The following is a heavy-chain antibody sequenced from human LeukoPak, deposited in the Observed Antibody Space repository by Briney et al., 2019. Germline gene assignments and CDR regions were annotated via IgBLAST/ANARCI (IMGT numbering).Heavy chain of an antibody. CDR1: GFTFSNYG. V-gene: IGHV3-33*01. CDR2: IWYDESNK. J-gene: IGHJ4*02. Sequence: GGSLRLSCAASGFTFSNYGMHWVRQAPGKGLEWVAYIWYDESNKYYTDSVKGRFTISRDNSKNTLYLQMNSLRAEDTAVYYCARSYYYDSSHTADYWGQGTLVTVSS. D-gene: IGHD3-22*01. CDR3: ARSYYYDSSHTADY.